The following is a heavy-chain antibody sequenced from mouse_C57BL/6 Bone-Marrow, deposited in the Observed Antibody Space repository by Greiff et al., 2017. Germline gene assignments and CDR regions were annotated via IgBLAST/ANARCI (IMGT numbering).Heavy chain of an antibody. D-gene: IGHD1-1*01. CDR3: ARRGITTVSPLDY. CDR1: GYTFTDYY. J-gene: IGHJ2*01. V-gene: IGHV1-76*01. Sequence: VQLQQSGAELVRPGASVKLSCKASGYTFTDYYITWVKQRPGPGLEWIARIYPGSGNTYYNEKFKGKATLTAEKSSSTAYMQLSSLTSEDSAVYFCARRGITTVSPLDYWGQGTTLTVSS. CDR2: IYPGSGNT.